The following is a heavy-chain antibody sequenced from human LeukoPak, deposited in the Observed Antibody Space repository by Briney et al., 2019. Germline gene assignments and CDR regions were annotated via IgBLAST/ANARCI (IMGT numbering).Heavy chain of an antibody. D-gene: IGHD3-10*01. CDR2: ISWNSGSI. CDR3: ATRYYYGSGSYSPFDY. Sequence: PGRSLRLSCTASGFTFDDYAMHWVRQAPGKGLEWVSGISWNSGSIGYADSVKGRFTISRDNAKNSLYLQMNSLRAEDTAVYYCATRYYYGSGSYSPFDYWGQGTLVTVSS. CDR1: GFTFDDYA. V-gene: IGHV3-9*01. J-gene: IGHJ4*02.